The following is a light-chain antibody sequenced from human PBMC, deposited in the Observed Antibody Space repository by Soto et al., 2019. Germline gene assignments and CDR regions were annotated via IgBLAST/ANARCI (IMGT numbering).Light chain of an antibody. Sequence: QSVLTQPPSMSGAPGQRVAISCSGSSSNIGAGYDVTWYQHLPGTAPKLLIYANSNRPSGVPDRFYGSKSGTSASLAITGLQAEDEADYYCQSYDSSLSAVVFGGGTKVTVL. CDR2: ANS. J-gene: IGLJ2*01. CDR1: SSNIGAGYD. V-gene: IGLV1-40*01. CDR3: QSYDSSLSAVV.